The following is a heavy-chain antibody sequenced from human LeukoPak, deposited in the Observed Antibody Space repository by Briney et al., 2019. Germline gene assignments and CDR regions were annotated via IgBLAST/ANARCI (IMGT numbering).Heavy chain of an antibody. J-gene: IGHJ6*02. CDR3: ARGRITTTSNYYYYGMDV. Sequence: SETLSLTCAVYGGSFSGYYWSWIRQPPGKGLEWIGEINHSGSTNYNPSLKSRVTISVDTSKNQFSLKLSSLTAADTAVYYCARGRITTTSNYYYYGMDVWGQGTTVTVSS. CDR1: GGSFSGYY. V-gene: IGHV4-34*01. D-gene: IGHD3-22*01. CDR2: INHSGST.